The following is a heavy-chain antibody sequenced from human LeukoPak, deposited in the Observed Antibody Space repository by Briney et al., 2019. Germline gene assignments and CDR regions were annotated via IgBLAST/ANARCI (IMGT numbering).Heavy chain of an antibody. J-gene: IGHJ4*02. D-gene: IGHD6-19*01. CDR1: GDXISSGGYY. CDR3: ARSGPHGGWYYFDY. CDR2: TYYGGST. V-gene: IGHV4-31*03. Sequence: SETLSLTCTVSGDXISSGGYYWSWIRHHPGMGLEWLGYTYYGGSTYYTPTLESRVSISIDTSAYQFSLKLSSVTAADTAVYYCARSGPHGGWYYFDYWGQGTLVTVSS.